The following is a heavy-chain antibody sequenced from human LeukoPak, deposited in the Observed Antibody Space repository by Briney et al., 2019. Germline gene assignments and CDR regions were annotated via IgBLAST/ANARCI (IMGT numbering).Heavy chain of an antibody. CDR3: AGAHCGGDCYSGRAFDI. CDR1: GDSISNNNW. D-gene: IGHD2-21*02. Sequence: SGTLSLTCAVSGDSISNNNWWSWVRQPPGKGLEWIGEIFHSGDTNYKPSIKSRVTISVDKSKNQFSLKLSSVTAADTAVYYCAGAHCGGDCYSGRAFDIWGQGTMVTVSS. CDR2: IFHSGDT. V-gene: IGHV4-4*02. J-gene: IGHJ3*02.